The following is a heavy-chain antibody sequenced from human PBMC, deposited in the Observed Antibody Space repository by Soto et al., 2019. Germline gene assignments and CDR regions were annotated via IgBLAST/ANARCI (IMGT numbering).Heavy chain of an antibody. D-gene: IGHD3-10*01. J-gene: IGHJ6*02. CDR3: ASVHGSPGYHGLDV. V-gene: IGHV3-7*03. CDR1: GLTFSKYW. Sequence: EVQLVESGGGLVQPGGSLRLSCAASGLTFSKYWMTWVRQAPGKGLEWVATIKHDGSEKSNLDSVEGRFTISRDNDKNSLSLQMNSLRVEDTAVYFCASVHGSPGYHGLDVWGQGTTVTVSS. CDR2: IKHDGSEK.